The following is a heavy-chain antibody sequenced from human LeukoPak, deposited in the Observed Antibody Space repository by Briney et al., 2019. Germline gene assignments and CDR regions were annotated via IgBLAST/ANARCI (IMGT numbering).Heavy chain of an antibody. CDR2: IRNKANRYTT. Sequence: GGSLRLSCAASGFTFSDHHMDWVRQAPGEGLEWVARIRNKANRYTTEYAASVKGRFAISRDDSENSLYLQMDSLKTEDTAVYYCARSPLGIAPFDYWGQGTLVTVSS. CDR3: ARSPLGIAPFDY. D-gene: IGHD7-27*01. V-gene: IGHV3-72*01. J-gene: IGHJ4*02. CDR1: GFTFSDHH.